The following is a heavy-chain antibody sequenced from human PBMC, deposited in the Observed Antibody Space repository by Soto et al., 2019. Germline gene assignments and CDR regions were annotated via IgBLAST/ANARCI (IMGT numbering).Heavy chain of an antibody. D-gene: IGHD1-26*01. CDR3: AGIYSGSPGGTLRY. CDR2: LYYSGST. Sequence: QVQLQESGPGLVKPSQTLSLTCTVSGGSISSGGYYWSWIRQHPGKGLEWIGYLYYSGSTYYNPSLMTRVTISVDTAKNQFSLKVSSVTAADTAVYYCAGIYSGSPGGTLRYWGQGTLVTVSS. CDR1: GGSISSGGYY. V-gene: IGHV4-31*03. J-gene: IGHJ4*02.